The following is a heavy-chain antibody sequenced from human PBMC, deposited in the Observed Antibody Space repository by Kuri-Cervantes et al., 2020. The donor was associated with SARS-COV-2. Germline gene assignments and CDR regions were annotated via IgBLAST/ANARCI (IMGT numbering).Heavy chain of an antibody. Sequence: GESLKISCAASGFTFSNYWMHWVRQAPGKGLVWVSRTNTDGSSTSYADSVKGRFTISRDNAKNTLYLQMNSLRAEDTAVYYCAKEIRATTRFDAFDIWGQGTMVTVSS. CDR3: AKEIRATTRFDAFDI. V-gene: IGHV3-74*01. CDR2: TNTDGSST. D-gene: IGHD1-26*01. CDR1: GFTFSNYW. J-gene: IGHJ3*02.